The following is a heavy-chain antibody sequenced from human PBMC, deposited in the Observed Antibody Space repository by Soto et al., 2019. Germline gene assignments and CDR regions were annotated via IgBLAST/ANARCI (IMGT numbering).Heavy chain of an antibody. CDR1: GFTFSTYG. J-gene: IGHJ4*02. Sequence: EVQLVESGGGLVKPGGSLRLSCVASGFTFSTYGMNWVRQAPGKGLEWVSSISGSSGYIYQADSVKGRFTIFRDNANNSLYLQVDSLRAEDTAVYYCARRVIGGTTAVDYRGQGTLVTVSS. D-gene: IGHD1-7*01. CDR3: ARRVIGGTTAVDY. CDR2: ISGSSGYI. V-gene: IGHV3-21*01.